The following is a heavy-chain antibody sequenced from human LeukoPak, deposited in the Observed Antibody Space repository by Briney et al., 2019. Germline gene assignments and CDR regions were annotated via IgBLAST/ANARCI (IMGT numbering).Heavy chain of an antibody. Sequence: ASVTVSCKASGYTFTSYAMHWVRQAPGQRLEWMGWINAGNGNTKYSQKFQGRVTITRDTSASTAYMEPSSLRSEDTAVYYCARDPLEYYYDSSGYFPWFDPWGQGTLVTVSS. CDR2: INAGNGNT. CDR3: ARDPLEYYYDSSGYFPWFDP. D-gene: IGHD3-22*01. CDR1: GYTFTSYA. J-gene: IGHJ5*02. V-gene: IGHV1-3*01.